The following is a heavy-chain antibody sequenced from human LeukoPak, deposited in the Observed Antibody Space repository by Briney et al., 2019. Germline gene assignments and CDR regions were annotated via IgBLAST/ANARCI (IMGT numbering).Heavy chain of an antibody. V-gene: IGHV3-30*18. CDR1: GFIFTNYG. J-gene: IGHJ4*02. D-gene: IGHD3-10*01. CDR3: AKDWGFQFASGSYCEY. Sequence: GGSLRLSCAASGFIFTNYGMHWVRQAPGKGLQWVADISYDGSNKYYTDSVTGRFSISRDNSKNTLYLQMNSLRTEDTAVYYCAKDWGFQFASGSYCEYWGRGTLVTVSS. CDR2: ISYDGSNK.